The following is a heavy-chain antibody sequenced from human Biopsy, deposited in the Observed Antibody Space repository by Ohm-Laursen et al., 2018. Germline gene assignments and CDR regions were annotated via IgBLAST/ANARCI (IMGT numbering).Heavy chain of an antibody. J-gene: IGHJ6*02. D-gene: IGHD6-13*01. Sequence: GSLRLSCAASGFQFDDYSMNWVRQTPAKGLEWVASVNWNGNRKNYADSVKGRFTISRDNAKNSLYLQMNSLRSEDTALYYCAKDRYPSSWHYYYGMDVWGQGTTVTVSS. CDR2: VNWNGNRK. CDR3: AKDRYPSSWHYYYGMDV. CDR1: GFQFDDYS. V-gene: IGHV3-20*04.